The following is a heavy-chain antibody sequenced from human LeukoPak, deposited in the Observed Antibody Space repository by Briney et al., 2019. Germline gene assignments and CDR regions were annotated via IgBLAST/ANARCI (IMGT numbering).Heavy chain of an antibody. Sequence: GGSLRLSCSASGLTLSGYWMHWVRQIPGKGLVWVSRIDSDGSGTSYADSVKGRFTISRDDVKDMLYLQMNSLRVEDTGLYYCSTVEHFWGQGTLITVSS. CDR3: STVEHF. V-gene: IGHV3-74*01. CDR1: GLTLSGYW. J-gene: IGHJ4*02. D-gene: IGHD1/OR15-1a*01. CDR2: IDSDGSGT.